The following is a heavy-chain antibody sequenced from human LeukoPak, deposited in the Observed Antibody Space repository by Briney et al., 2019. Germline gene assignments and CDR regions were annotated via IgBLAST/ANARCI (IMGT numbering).Heavy chain of an antibody. J-gene: IGHJ6*02. V-gene: IGHV4-34*01. D-gene: IGHD3-22*01. Sequence: KPSETLSLTCAVYGGSFSGYYWSWIRQPPGKGLEWIGEINHSGSTNYNPSLKSRVTISVDTSKNQFSLKLSSVTAADTAVYYCARAQAHYYDSSGSYQNAKYYYYYCMDVWGQGTTVTVSS. CDR3: ARAQAHYYDSSGSYQNAKYYYYYCMDV. CDR1: GGSFSGYY. CDR2: INHSGST.